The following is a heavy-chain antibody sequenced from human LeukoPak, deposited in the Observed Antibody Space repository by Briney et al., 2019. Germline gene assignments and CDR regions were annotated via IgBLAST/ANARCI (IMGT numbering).Heavy chain of an antibody. CDR3: ARDPPLMGEDYFDL. Sequence: GGSLRLSCVASGFSFSYGMHWVRQAPGKGLEWVALISYDGNNKYYADPVKGRFTISRDDSKNTVYLQMNSLRAEDTAVYYCARDPPLMGEDYFDLWGRGTLVTVSS. V-gene: IGHV3-30*12. CDR1: GFSFSYG. CDR2: ISYDGNNK. D-gene: IGHD3-9*01. J-gene: IGHJ4*02.